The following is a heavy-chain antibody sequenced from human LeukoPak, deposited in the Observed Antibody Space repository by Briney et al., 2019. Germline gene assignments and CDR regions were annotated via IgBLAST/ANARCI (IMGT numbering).Heavy chain of an antibody. CDR3: ARDLSSGWYADGMDV. Sequence: PGGSLRLSCAASGFTFSSYAMHWVRQAPGKGLEWVAVISYDGSNKYYADSVKGRFTISRDNSKNTLYLQMNSLRAEDTAVYYCARDLSSGWYADGMDVWGQGTTVTVSS. CDR1: GFTFSSYA. D-gene: IGHD6-19*01. V-gene: IGHV3-30-3*01. J-gene: IGHJ6*02. CDR2: ISYDGSNK.